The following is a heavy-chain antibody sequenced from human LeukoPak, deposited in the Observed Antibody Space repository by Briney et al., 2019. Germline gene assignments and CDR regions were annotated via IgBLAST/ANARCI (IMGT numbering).Heavy chain of an antibody. D-gene: IGHD3-10*01. Sequence: PSETLFLTCTVSDGSISSGGYYWSWIRQHPGKGLEWIGYIYYSGNTYYNPSLKSRVTISVDTSKNQFSLKLSSVTAADTAVYYCARGRGITMVRGVIIPHFFDYWGQGTLVTVSS. CDR2: IYYSGNT. CDR1: DGSISSGGYY. CDR3: ARGRGITMVRGVIIPHFFDY. J-gene: IGHJ4*02. V-gene: IGHV4-31*03.